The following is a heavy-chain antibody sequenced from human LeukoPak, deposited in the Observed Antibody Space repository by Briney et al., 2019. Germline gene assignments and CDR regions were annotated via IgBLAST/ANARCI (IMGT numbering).Heavy chain of an antibody. CDR1: GYSISSGYY. Sequence: PSETLSLTCTVSGYSISSGYYWGWIRQPPGKGLEWIGSIYHSGSTYYNPSLKSRVTISVDTSKNQFSLKLSSVTAADTAVYYCARGAAPGYSSSWYNSNWGQGTLVTVSS. J-gene: IGHJ4*02. CDR3: ARGAAPGYSSSWYNSN. CDR2: IYHSGST. V-gene: IGHV4-38-2*02. D-gene: IGHD6-13*01.